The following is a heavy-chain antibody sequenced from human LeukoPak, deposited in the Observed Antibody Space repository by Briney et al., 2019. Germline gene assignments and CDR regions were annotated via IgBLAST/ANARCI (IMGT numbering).Heavy chain of an antibody. V-gene: IGHV1-2*02. D-gene: IGHD1-26*01. CDR3: AREGGIVYLGAFDI. J-gene: IGHJ3*02. CDR2: ITPKSGDT. Sequence: GASVKVSCKASGYTFSDFYIHWVRQAPGQGLEYVGWITPKSGDTYSPQRFQGRVTMTRDASISTAYMELSSLRSDDTAVYFCAREGGIVYLGAFDIWGQGTMVTVSS. CDR1: GYTFSDFY.